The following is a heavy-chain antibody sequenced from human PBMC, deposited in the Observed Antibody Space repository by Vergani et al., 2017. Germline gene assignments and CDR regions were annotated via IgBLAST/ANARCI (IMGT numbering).Heavy chain of an antibody. Sequence: QVQLQESGPGLVKPSETLSLTCTVSGGSISSYYWSWIRQPPGKGLEWIGYIYYSGSTNYNPSLKIQVTISVDTSKTQFSLKLRSVTAADTAVYYCATNRYTDYYYMDIGGKGTTVTVSS. CDR2: IYYSGST. J-gene: IGHJ6*03. V-gene: IGHV4-59*01. D-gene: IGHD5-18*01. CDR3: ATNRYTDYYYMDI. CDR1: GGSISSYY.